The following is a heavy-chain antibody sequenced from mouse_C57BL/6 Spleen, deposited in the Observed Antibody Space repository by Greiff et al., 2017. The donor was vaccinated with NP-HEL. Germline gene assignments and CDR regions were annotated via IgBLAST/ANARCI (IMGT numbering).Heavy chain of an antibody. CDR1: GYTFTSYW. J-gene: IGHJ4*01. CDR3: ARNSNYYAMDY. V-gene: IGHV1-69*01. Sequence: QVQLQQPGAELVMPGASVKLSCKASGYTFTSYWMHWVKQRPGQGLSLLCALAPSARYTNYNQKFHGKSTLTVDKSSSTAYMQLSSLTSEDSAVYYCARNSNYYAMDYWGQGTSVTVSS. D-gene: IGHD2-5*01. CDR2: LAPSARYT.